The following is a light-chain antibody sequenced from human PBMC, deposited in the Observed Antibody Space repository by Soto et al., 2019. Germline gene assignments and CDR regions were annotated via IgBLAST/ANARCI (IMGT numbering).Light chain of an antibody. CDR3: QQYNSYSQT. J-gene: IGKJ1*01. V-gene: IGKV1-5*01. CDR2: DAS. CDR1: QSISSW. Sequence: DIQMTQSPSTLSASVGDRVSITCRTSQSISSWLAWYQQKPGKAPKLLIYDASTLESGVPSRFSGSGSETEVTLTISGLQPDDFATYYCQQYNSYSQTFGQGTKVEMK.